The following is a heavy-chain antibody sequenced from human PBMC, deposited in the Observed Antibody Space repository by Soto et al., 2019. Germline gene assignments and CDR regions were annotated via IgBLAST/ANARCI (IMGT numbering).Heavy chain of an antibody. CDR3: AREIVGALDAFDI. D-gene: IGHD1-26*01. J-gene: IGHJ3*02. V-gene: IGHV4-34*01. CDR1: GGSFSGYY. Sequence: SETLSLTCAVYGGSFSGYYWSWIRQPPGKGLEWIGEINHSGSTNYNPSLKSRVTISVDTSKNQFSLKLSSVTAADTAVYYCAREIVGALDAFDIWGQGTMVTVSS. CDR2: INHSGST.